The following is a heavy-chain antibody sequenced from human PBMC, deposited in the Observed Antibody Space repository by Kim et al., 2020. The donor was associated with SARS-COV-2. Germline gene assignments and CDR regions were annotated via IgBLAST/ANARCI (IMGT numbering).Heavy chain of an antibody. CDR2: IIPIFGTA. Sequence: SVKVSCKASGGTFSSYAISWVRQAPGQGLEWMGGIIPIFGTANYAQKFRGRVTITADESTSTAYMELSSLRSEDTAVYYCARGADFQRITMIVVADAFDIWGQGTMVTVSS. J-gene: IGHJ3*02. CDR3: ARGADFQRITMIVVADAFDI. V-gene: IGHV1-69*13. CDR1: GGTFSSYA. D-gene: IGHD3-22*01.